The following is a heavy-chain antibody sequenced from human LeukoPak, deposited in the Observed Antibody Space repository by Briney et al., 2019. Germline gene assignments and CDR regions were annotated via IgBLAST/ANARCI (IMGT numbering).Heavy chain of an antibody. CDR3: ARGWGNGYNYFDH. CDR1: GGSISSGGYS. Sequence: PSQTLSLTCTVSGGSISSGGYSWSWIRQHPGKGLEWIGYIYYSGSTYYNPSLKSRVTISVDTSKNQFSLKLSSVTAADTAVYYCARGWGNGYNYFDHWGPGTLVTVSS. V-gene: IGHV4-31*03. J-gene: IGHJ4*02. D-gene: IGHD5-24*01. CDR2: IYYSGST.